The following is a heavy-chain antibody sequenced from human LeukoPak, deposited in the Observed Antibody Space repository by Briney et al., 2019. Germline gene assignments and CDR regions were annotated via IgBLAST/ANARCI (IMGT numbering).Heavy chain of an antibody. CDR1: GFTFSSYW. V-gene: IGHV3-23*01. CDR3: VKDRCDRTTCPEV. J-gene: IGHJ4*02. D-gene: IGHD2-2*01. CDR2: ISGSGGST. Sequence: GGSLRLSCAASGFTFSSYWMNWVRQAPGEGLEWVSGISGSGGSTYYTDSVKGRFTISRDNSKNTLHLQMSSLRAEDTALYYCVKDRCDRTTCPEVWGQGTLVTVSS.